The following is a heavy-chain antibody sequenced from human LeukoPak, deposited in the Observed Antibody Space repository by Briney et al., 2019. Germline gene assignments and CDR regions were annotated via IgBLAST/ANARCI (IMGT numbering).Heavy chain of an antibody. CDR2: INPNSGGT. Sequence: GASVKVSCKASGYTFTGYYMHWVRQAPGQGLEWMGWINPNSGGTNYAQKFQGRVTMTRDTSISTAYMELSRLRSDDTAVYYCARAPLGPYYDISALGYWGQGTLVTVSS. CDR1: GYTFTGYY. J-gene: IGHJ4*02. D-gene: IGHD3-22*01. V-gene: IGHV1-2*02. CDR3: ARAPLGPYYDISALGY.